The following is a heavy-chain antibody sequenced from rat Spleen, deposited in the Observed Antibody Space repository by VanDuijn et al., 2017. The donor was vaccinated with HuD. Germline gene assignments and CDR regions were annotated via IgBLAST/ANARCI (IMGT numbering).Heavy chain of an antibody. CDR2: INTVGGST. D-gene: IGHD1-10*01. CDR3: AKSRSTADFDY. Sequence: EVQLVETGGGLVQPGRSLKLSCVASGFPFSSYWMYWIRQAPGEGLEWVSSINTVGGSTYYPNSVKGRFTISRDNAENTVYLQMKSLRSEDTATYYCAKSRSTADFDYWGQGVMVTVSS. CDR1: GFPFSSYW. J-gene: IGHJ2*01. V-gene: IGHV5-58*01.